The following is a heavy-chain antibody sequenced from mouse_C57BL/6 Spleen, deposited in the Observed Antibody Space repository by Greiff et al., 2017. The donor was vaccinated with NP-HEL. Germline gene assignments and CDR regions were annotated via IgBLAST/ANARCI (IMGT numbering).Heavy chain of an antibody. CDR2: INPGSGGT. J-gene: IGHJ4*01. V-gene: IGHV1-54*01. CDR3: ARSGDYGNYDAMDY. Sequence: SGAELVRPGTSVKVSCKASGYAFTNYLIEWVKQRPGQGLEWIGVINPGSGGTNYNEKFKGKATLTADKSSSTAYMQLSSLTSEDSAVYFCARSGDYGNYDAMDYWGQGTSVTVSS. CDR1: GYAFTNYL. D-gene: IGHD2-1*01.